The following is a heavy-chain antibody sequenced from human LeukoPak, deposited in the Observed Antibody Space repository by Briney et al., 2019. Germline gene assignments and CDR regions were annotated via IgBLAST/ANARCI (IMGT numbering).Heavy chain of an antibody. J-gene: IGHJ4*02. V-gene: IGHV3-23*01. CDR2: ISGSGGST. Sequence: PGGSLRLSCAASGFTFSSYGMSWVRQAPGKGLEWVSAISGSGGSTYYADSVKGRFTISRDNSKNTLYLQMNSLRAEDTAVYYCAKDYRSYSNYYFDYWGQGTLVTVSS. CDR1: GFTFSSYG. CDR3: AKDYRSYSNYYFDY. D-gene: IGHD4-11*01.